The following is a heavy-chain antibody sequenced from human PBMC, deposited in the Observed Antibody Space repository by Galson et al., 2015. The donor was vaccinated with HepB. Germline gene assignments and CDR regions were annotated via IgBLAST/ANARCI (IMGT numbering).Heavy chain of an antibody. D-gene: IGHD6-6*01. CDR2: ISSSSSYI. CDR1: GFTFSSYS. Sequence: SLRLSCAASGFTFSSYSMNWVRQAPGKGLEWVSSISSSSSYIYYADSVKGRFTISRDNAKNSLYLQMNSLRAEDTAVYYCARDPGVAARPGAFDIWGQGTMVTVSS. V-gene: IGHV3-21*01. CDR3: ARDPGVAARPGAFDI. J-gene: IGHJ3*02.